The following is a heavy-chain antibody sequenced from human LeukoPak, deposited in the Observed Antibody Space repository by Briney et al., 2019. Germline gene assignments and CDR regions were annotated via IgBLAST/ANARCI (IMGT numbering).Heavy chain of an antibody. V-gene: IGHV4-61*02. J-gene: IGHJ3*02. CDR3: ASRSGSYPRQAFDI. CDR1: GGSISSGSYY. D-gene: IGHD1-26*01. Sequence: SETLSLTCTVSGGSISSGSYYWSWIRQPAGKGLEWIGRIYTSGSTNYNHSLKTRVTISVDTSRNQFSLKLSSVTAADTAVYYCASRSGSYPRQAFDIWGQGTMVTVSS. CDR2: IYTSGST.